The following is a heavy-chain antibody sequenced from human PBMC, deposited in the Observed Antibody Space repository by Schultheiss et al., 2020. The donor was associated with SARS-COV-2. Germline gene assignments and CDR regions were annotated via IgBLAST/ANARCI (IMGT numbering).Heavy chain of an antibody. V-gene: IGHV4-61*01. D-gene: IGHD3-22*01. CDR1: GGSVSSGSYY. CDR3: GAQRVGSSGYHL. J-gene: IGHJ5*02. CDR2: IYTSGST. Sequence: SETLSLTCTVSGGSVSSGSYYWSWIRQPPGKGLEWIGRIYTSGSTNYNPSLKSRVTISVDTSKNQFSLKLSSVTAADTAVYYCGAQRVGSSGYHLWGQGTLVTVSS.